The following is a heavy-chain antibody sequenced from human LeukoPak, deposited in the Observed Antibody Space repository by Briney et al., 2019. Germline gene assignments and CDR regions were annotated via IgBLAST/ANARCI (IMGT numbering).Heavy chain of an antibody. D-gene: IGHD4-17*01. CDR1: GFNFSRHS. Sequence: GGSLRLSCAASGFNFSRHSMNWVRQAPGKGLEWVSYISISSSYINYSDSVKGRFTISRDNAKNSLYLQMSGLSAEDTAMYYCARHFHPAETTGGYFDLWGRGTLVTVSA. J-gene: IGHJ2*01. CDR2: ISISSSYI. CDR3: ARHFHPAETTGGYFDL. V-gene: IGHV3-21*04.